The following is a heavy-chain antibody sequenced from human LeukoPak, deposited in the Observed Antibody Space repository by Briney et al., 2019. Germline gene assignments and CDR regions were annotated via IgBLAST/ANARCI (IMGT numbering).Heavy chain of an antibody. V-gene: IGHV4-34*01. J-gene: IGHJ4*02. D-gene: IGHD3-22*01. CDR1: GGSFSGYY. CDR3: ARGRRDYYGSSGSYYFDY. CDR2: INHSGST. Sequence: ETLTLTCAVYGGSFSGYYWRWIRQPPGKGLEWVGDINHSGSTNYNPSLKRRGTISVGTSKNQFPLKLSSVTAADTAVYYCARGRRDYYGSSGSYYFDYWGQGTLVTVSS.